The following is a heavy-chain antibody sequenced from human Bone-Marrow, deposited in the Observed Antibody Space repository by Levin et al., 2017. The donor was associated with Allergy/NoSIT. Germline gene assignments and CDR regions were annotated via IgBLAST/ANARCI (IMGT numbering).Heavy chain of an antibody. Sequence: PSETLSLTCTVSDDSFSTYFWTWIRQPAGKGLEWIGRIHTTRGADYNPSLKSRVTVSLDTSKNQFSLKLNSVTAADTAVYYCARENWIFEYWGRGILVTVSS. CDR1: DDSFSTYF. CDR3: ARENWIFEY. CDR2: IHTTRGA. D-gene: IGHD1-1*01. V-gene: IGHV4-4*07. J-gene: IGHJ4*02.